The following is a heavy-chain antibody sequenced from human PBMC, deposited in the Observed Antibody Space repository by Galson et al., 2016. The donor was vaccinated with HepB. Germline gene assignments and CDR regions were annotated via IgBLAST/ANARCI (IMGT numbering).Heavy chain of an antibody. V-gene: IGHV1-58*02. J-gene: IGHJ6*02. D-gene: IGHD1-26*01. Sequence: SVKVSCKASGFTFSDAAMQWVRQARGQRLEWIGWIVVGNGNTNYAQKFQERVTITSDMSTSTAYMELSSLRSEDTAVYYCVRGGSGTYYYYGMDVWGQGTTVTFSS. CDR2: IVVGNGNT. CDR3: VRGGSGTYYYYGMDV. CDR1: GFTFSDAA.